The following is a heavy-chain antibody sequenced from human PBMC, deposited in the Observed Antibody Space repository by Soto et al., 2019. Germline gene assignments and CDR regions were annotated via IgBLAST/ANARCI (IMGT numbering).Heavy chain of an antibody. CDR3: ARESGDIVVVPAATEDYGMDV. CDR1: GFTFSSYS. J-gene: IGHJ6*02. V-gene: IGHV3-21*01. Sequence: PGGSLSLSCAASGFTFSSYSMNWVRQAPGEGLEWVSSISSSSSYIYYADSVKGRFTISRDNAKNSLYLQMNSLRAEDTAVYYCARESGDIVVVPAATEDYGMDVWGQGTTVTVSS. D-gene: IGHD2-2*01. CDR2: ISSSSSYI.